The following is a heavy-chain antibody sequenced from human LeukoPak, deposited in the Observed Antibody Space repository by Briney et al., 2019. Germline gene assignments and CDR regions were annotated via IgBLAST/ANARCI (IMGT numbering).Heavy chain of an antibody. CDR3: ARVGVVVPAAISPTGVWFDP. D-gene: IGHD2-2*01. CDR1: GGSISSSSYY. Sequence: SETLSLTCTVSGGSISSSSYYWGWIRQPPGKGLEWIGSIYYSGSTYYNPSLKSRVTISVDTSKNQFSLKLSSVTAADTAVYYCARVGVVVPAAISPTGVWFDPWGQGTLVTVSS. V-gene: IGHV4-39*01. J-gene: IGHJ5*02. CDR2: IYYSGST.